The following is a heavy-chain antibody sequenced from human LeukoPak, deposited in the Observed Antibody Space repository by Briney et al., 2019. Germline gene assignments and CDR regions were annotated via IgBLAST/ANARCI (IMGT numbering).Heavy chain of an antibody. CDR3: AKALDTYGYMRFDF. V-gene: IGHV3-23*01. D-gene: IGHD5-18*01. CDR1: GFTFVSYA. J-gene: IGHJ4*02. Sequence: QSGGSLRLSCAASGFTFVSYAMTWVRQAPGKGLEWVSVINGGGDTTYYADSVKGRFTISRDKSKNTMYLQMNSLRAEDTALYYCAKALDTYGYMRFDFWGQGTLVTVSS. CDR2: INGGGDTT.